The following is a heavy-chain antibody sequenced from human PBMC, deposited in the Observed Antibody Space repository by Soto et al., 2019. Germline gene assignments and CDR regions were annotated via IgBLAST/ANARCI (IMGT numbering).Heavy chain of an antibody. CDR2: INHSGST. V-gene: IGHV4-34*01. J-gene: IGHJ4*02. Sequence: QVQLQQWGAGLLKPSETLSLTCAVYGGSFSGYYWTWIRQPPGTGLEWIGEINHSGSTNYNPSLKGRVPISVDTSKKQFSLKLTSVTAADTAVYYCARDKITGLFDYWGQGTLVTVSS. D-gene: IGHD2-8*02. CDR3: ARDKITGLFDY. CDR1: GGSFSGYY.